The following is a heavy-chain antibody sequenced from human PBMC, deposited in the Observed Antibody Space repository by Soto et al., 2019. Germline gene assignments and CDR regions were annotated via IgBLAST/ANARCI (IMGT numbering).Heavy chain of an antibody. CDR1: GGSISSGDYY. V-gene: IGHV4-30-4*01. Sequence: SETLSLTCTVSGGSISSGDYYWSWIRQPPGKGLGWIGYIYYSGSTYYNPSLKSRVTISVDTSKNQFSLKLSSVTAADTAVYYCARVDNWGMYYYYYGMDVWGQGTTVTVSS. CDR3: ARVDNWGMYYYYYGMDV. J-gene: IGHJ6*02. CDR2: IYYSGST. D-gene: IGHD7-27*01.